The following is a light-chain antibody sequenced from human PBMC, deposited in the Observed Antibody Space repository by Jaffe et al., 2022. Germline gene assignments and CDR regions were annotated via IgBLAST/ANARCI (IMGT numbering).Light chain of an antibody. J-gene: IGKJ4*01. V-gene: IGKV2-28*01. Sequence: DIVMIQSPLSLPVTPGEPASISCRSSQSLRHSNGYDYLDWYLQKPGQAPQLLIYLGSNRASGVPDRISGSGSSTNFTLKISRVEAEDVGVYYCMQALQTPLTFGGGTKVEIK. CDR2: LGS. CDR3: MQALQTPLT. CDR1: QSLRHSNGYDY.